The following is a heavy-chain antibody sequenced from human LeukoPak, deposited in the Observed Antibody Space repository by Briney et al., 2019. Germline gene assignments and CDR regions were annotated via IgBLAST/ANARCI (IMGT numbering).Heavy chain of an antibody. CDR1: GFTFSTYY. CDR3: ARAAENYGGRFDS. Sequence: GGSLRLSCAASGFTFSTYYMNWVRQAPGKGLEWVSSITTSSSYIYYADSVKGRFTISRDNAKNSLYLQMNSLRAEDTAVYYCARAAENYGGRFDSWGQGTLVTVSS. V-gene: IGHV3-21*01. CDR2: ITTSSSYI. D-gene: IGHD3-16*01. J-gene: IGHJ4*02.